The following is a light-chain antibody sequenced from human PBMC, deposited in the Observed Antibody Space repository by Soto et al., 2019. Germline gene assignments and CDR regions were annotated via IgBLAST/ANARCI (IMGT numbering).Light chain of an antibody. CDR1: SSNIGAGYD. CDR2: GNT. V-gene: IGLV1-40*01. Sequence: QSVLTQPPSVSGAPGQRVTISCTGSSSNIGAGYDVHWYQQLPGRAPKLLIYGNTNRPSGVPDRFSGSESGTSASLAITGLQAEDEADYYCLSFDGSLSVVFGGGTKLTVL. CDR3: LSFDGSLSVV. J-gene: IGLJ2*01.